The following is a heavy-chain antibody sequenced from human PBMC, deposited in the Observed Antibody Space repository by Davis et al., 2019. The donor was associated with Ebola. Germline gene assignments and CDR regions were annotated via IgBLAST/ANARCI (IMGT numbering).Heavy chain of an antibody. CDR1: GYRFSAYY. V-gene: IGHV7-4-1*02. J-gene: IGHJ6*04. D-gene: IGHD6-13*01. CDR2: INFNTGSP. CDR3: ARSSYSWYFSGMDV. Sequence: AASVKVSCKASGYRFSAYYMHWVRQAPGQGLQWMGWINFNTGSPTYAQGFTGRFVFSFDTSVSTAYLQISSLKAEDSAIYYCARSSYSWYFSGMDVWGKGTTVTVSS.